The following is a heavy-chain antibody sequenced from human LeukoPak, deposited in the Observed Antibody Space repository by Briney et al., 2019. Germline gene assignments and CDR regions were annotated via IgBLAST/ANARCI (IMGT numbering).Heavy chain of an antibody. CDR1: GFTFSSYA. CDR3: AKGRGITGTTSAGY. D-gene: IGHD1-7*01. Sequence: PGGSLRLSCAASGFTFSSYAMSWVRQAPGKGLEWVSAISGSGGSTYYADSVKGRSTISRDNSKNTLYLQMNSLRAEDTAVYYCAKGRGITGTTSAGYWGQGTLVTVSS. J-gene: IGHJ4*02. V-gene: IGHV3-23*01. CDR2: ISGSGGST.